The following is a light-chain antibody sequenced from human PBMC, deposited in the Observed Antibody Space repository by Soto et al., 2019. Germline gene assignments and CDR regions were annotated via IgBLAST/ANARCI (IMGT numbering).Light chain of an antibody. J-gene: IGKJ5*01. CDR2: SAS. CDR3: RKYNSART. CDR1: QDISNY. Sequence: IQMSQSASSLSASVEDRVTITCRASQDISNYLAWYQQKPGKVPKLLIYSASTLQSGVPSRFSGSGSGTDFTLTISSLQPEDVATYFCRKYNSARTVGQGTRLEIK. V-gene: IGKV1-27*01.